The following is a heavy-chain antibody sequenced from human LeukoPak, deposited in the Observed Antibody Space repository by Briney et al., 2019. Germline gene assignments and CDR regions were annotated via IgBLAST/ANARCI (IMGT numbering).Heavy chain of an antibody. D-gene: IGHD6-13*01. V-gene: IGHV3-11*04. CDR3: ASAGYTSSSYVRNYYYYMDV. CDR1: GFTFSDYY. CDR2: ISSSGSTI. J-gene: IGHJ6*03. Sequence: GGSLRLSCAASGFTFSDYYMSWIRQAPGKGLEWISYISSSGSTIFYADSVKGRFTISRDNAKNSLYLQVNSLGAEDTAVYYCASAGYTSSSYVRNYYYYMDVWGKGTTVTVSS.